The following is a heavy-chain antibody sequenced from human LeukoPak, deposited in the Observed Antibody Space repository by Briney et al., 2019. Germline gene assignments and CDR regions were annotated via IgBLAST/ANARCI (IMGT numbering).Heavy chain of an antibody. Sequence: SVTLSLTCTVSGGSISSYYWSWIRQPPGKGLEWIGYIYYSGSTNYNPSLKSRVTISVDTSKNQFSLKLSSVTAADTAVYYCARGARPGYCSSTSCYAGDAFDIWGQGTMVTVSS. V-gene: IGHV4-59*01. CDR3: ARGARPGYCSSTSCYAGDAFDI. CDR1: GGSISSYY. D-gene: IGHD2-2*01. CDR2: IYYSGST. J-gene: IGHJ3*02.